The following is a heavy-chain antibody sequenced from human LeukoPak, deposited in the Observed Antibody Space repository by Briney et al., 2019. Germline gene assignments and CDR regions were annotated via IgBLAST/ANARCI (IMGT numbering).Heavy chain of an antibody. D-gene: IGHD3-10*01. CDR1: GGTFSTYA. V-gene: IGHV1-69*04. J-gene: IGHJ4*02. Sequence: SAKPSSTASGGTFSTYAISGGRQAARHGVEWMGRIIPTLGIANYAQKFQGRVMITADNSTSTAYMELSSLRSEDTAVYYCARNYYYGSGSYAINYWGQGTLVTVTS. CDR2: IIPTLGIA. CDR3: ARNYYYGSGSYAINY.